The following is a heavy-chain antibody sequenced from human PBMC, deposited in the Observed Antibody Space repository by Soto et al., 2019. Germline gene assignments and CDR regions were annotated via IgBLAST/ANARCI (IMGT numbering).Heavy chain of an antibody. CDR2: IYYSGST. V-gene: IGHV4-31*02. D-gene: IGHD2-15*01. CDR1: GGSISSGGYY. J-gene: IGHJ5*02. Sequence: PSETLSLTCTVSGGSISSGGYYWSWIRQHPGKGLEGIGYIYYSGSTYYNPSLKIRVTISVDTSKNQFSLKLSSVTAADTAVYYCARVLLGYCSGGSCYPGANWFDPWGQGTLVTVSS. CDR3: ARVLLGYCSGGSCYPGANWFDP.